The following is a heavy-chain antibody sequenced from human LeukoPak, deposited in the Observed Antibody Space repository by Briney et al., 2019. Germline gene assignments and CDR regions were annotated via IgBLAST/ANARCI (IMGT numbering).Heavy chain of an antibody. J-gene: IGHJ4*02. CDR2: ISWKRDRI. V-gene: IGHV3-9*01. Sequence: PGRSLRLSCVASGFIFGDYAMHWVRQTPEKGLEWGSGISWKRDRIVYADSVKGRFTISRDNAKKTLYLQMNNLRPDDTALYYCAKVGLWGQGTLVNVSS. CDR3: AKVGL. CDR1: GFIFGDYA.